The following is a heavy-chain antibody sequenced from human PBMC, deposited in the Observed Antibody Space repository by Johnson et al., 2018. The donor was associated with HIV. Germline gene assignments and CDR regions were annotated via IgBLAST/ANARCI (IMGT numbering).Heavy chain of an antibody. Sequence: EVQLVESGGGLVQPGGSLRLSCAASGFIFSSYAMHWVRQAPGKGLEYVSAISSNGGSTYYANSVKGRFTISRDNSKNTLYLQMGSLRAEDMCAYYCAREDTVTKGSAFDIWGQGTMVTVSS. D-gene: IGHD4-17*01. CDR3: AREDTVTKGSAFDI. J-gene: IGHJ3*02. CDR1: GFIFSSYA. CDR2: ISSNGGST. V-gene: IGHV3-64*01.